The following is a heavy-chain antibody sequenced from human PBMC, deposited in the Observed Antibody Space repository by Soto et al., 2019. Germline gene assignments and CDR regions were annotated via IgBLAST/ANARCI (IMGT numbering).Heavy chain of an antibody. D-gene: IGHD3-3*01. Sequence: GGSLRLSCAASGFTFSNAWMSWVRQAPGKGLEWVGRIKSKTDGGTTDYAAPVKGRFTISRDDSKNTLYLQMNSLKTEDTAVYYCTTPSSFVLRFLEWREDYWGQGTLVTVSS. CDR3: TTPSSFVLRFLEWREDY. V-gene: IGHV3-15*01. CDR1: GFTFSNAW. CDR2: IKSKTDGGTT. J-gene: IGHJ4*02.